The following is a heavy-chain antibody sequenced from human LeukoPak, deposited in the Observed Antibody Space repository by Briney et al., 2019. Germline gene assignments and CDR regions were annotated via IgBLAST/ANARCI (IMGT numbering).Heavy chain of an antibody. CDR1: GGSFSGYY. CDR3: ARVYSSNWSQTYYFDY. Sequence: SENLSLTCAVYGGSFSGYYWSWIRQPPGKGLEWIGEINHSGSTNYNPSLKSRVTISVDTSKTQFSLKLSSVTAADTAVYYCARVYSSNWSQTYYFDYWGQGTLVTVSS. D-gene: IGHD6-13*01. CDR2: INHSGST. V-gene: IGHV4-34*01. J-gene: IGHJ4*02.